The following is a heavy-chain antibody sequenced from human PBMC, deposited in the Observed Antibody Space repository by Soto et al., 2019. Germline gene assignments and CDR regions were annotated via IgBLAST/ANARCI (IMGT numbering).Heavy chain of an antibody. CDR1: GGTFSSYA. V-gene: IGHV1-69*06. CDR3: ARGVFGSGYYAPPDY. J-gene: IGHJ4*02. D-gene: IGHD3-22*01. Sequence: QVQLVQSGAEVKKPGSSVKVSCKASGGTFSSYAISWVRQAPGQGLEWMGGIIPIFGTANYAQKFQGRVTITAEKSTSTAYMGLSSLRSEDTAVYYCARGVFGSGYYAPPDYGGQGTLVTVSS. CDR2: IIPIFGTA.